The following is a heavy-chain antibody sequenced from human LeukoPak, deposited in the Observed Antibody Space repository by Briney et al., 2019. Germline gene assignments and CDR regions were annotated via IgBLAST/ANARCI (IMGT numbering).Heavy chain of an antibody. CDR1: GYTFTGYY. Sequence: GASVTVSCKASGYTFTGYYMHWVRQAPGQGLEWMGWINPNSGGTNYAQKFQGRVTMTRDTSISTAYMELSRLRSDDTAVYYCARAQGKSYYYYYYMDVWGKGTTVTVSS. V-gene: IGHV1-2*02. CDR3: ARAQGKSYYYYYYMDV. J-gene: IGHJ6*03. CDR2: INPNSGGT.